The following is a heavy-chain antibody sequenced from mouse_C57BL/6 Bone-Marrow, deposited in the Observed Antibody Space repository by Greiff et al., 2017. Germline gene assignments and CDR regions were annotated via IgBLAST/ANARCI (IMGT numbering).Heavy chain of an antibody. CDR2: ISSGGSYT. V-gene: IGHV5-6*01. J-gene: IGHJ3*01. CDR3: ARLGLRQFAY. Sequence: EVQGVESGGDLVKPGGSLKLSCAASGFTFSSYGMSWVRQTTDKRLEWVATISSGGSYTYYPDSVKGRFTISRDNAKNTLYLQMSSLKSEDTAMYYCARLGLRQFAYWGQGTLVTVSA. CDR1: GFTFSSYG. D-gene: IGHD2-4*01.